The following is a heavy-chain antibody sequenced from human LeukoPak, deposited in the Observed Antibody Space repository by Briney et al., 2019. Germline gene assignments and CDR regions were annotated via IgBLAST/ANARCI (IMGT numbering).Heavy chain of an antibody. CDR1: GFTFSTFD. J-gene: IGHJ6*02. CDR3: ARLRYYAMDV. Sequence: GGSLRLSCAASGFTFSTFDMTWVRQAPGKGLEWVSYISSGSSTIYYADSVKGRFTISRDNAKNSLYLQMNSLRAEDTAVYYCARLRYYAMDVWGQGTTVIVSS. V-gene: IGHV3-48*01. CDR2: ISSGSSTI.